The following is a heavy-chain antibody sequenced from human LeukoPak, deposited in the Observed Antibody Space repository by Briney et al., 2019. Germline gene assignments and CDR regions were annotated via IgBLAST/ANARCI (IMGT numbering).Heavy chain of an antibody. CDR3: ARPNRNYYYYGMDV. D-gene: IGHD1-14*01. CDR2: INHSGST. J-gene: IGHJ6*02. CDR1: GGSFSGYY. Sequence: PSETLSLTCAVYGGSFSGYYWSWIRQPPGKGLEWIGEINHSGSTNYNPPLKSRVTISVDTSKNQFSLKLSSVTAADTAVYYCARPNRNYYYYGMDVWGQGTTVTVSS. V-gene: IGHV4-34*01.